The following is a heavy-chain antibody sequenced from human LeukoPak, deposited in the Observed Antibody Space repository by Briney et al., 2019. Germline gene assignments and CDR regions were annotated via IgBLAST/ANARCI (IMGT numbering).Heavy chain of an antibody. J-gene: IGHJ6*03. CDR2: IYYSGST. Sequence: PSETLSLTCTVSGGSISSYYWSWIRQPPGKGLEWIGYIYYSGSTNYNPSLKSRVTISVDTSKNQFSLKLSSVTAADTAVYYCASSTSSVHYYMDVWGKGTTVTVSS. CDR1: GGSISSYY. CDR3: ASSTSSVHYYMDV. V-gene: IGHV4-59*01. D-gene: IGHD2-2*01.